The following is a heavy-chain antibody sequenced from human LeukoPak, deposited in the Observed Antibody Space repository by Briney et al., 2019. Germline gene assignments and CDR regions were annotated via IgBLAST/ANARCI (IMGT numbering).Heavy chain of an antibody. J-gene: IGHJ3*02. Sequence: PSETLSLTCAVSGDSFSSHYWTWIRQSPGTGLEWIGYISHIGRTNYNPSLKSRVTISIATSKHQFSLKLSSVTAADPAVYYCARDLVTVTKGFDIWGQGTMVSVSS. D-gene: IGHD4-17*01. CDR1: GDSFSSHY. CDR2: ISHIGRT. V-gene: IGHV4-59*11. CDR3: ARDLVTVTKGFDI.